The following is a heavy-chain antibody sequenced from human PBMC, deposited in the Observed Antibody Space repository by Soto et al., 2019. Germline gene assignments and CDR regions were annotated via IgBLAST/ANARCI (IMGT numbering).Heavy chain of an antibody. CDR1: GDSVSSNSAA. CDR2: TYYRSKWYN. Sequence: PSQTLSLTCVISGDSVSSNSAAWNWIRQSPSRGLEWLGRTYYRSKWYNDYAVSVKSRITINPDTSKNQFSLQLNSVTPEDTAVYYCASNWNYDYYYGMDVWGQGTTVTVSS. D-gene: IGHD1-20*01. J-gene: IGHJ6*02. V-gene: IGHV6-1*01. CDR3: ASNWNYDYYYGMDV.